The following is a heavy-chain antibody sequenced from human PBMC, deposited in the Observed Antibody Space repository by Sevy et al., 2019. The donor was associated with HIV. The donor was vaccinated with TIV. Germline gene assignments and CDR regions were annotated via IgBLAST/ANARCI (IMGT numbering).Heavy chain of an antibody. D-gene: IGHD2-21*02. V-gene: IGHV5-51*01. CDR2: IYPGDSET. J-gene: IGHJ4*02. CDR1: GYTFRSYW. Sequence: GESLKISCQTSGYTFRSYWIGWVRQMPGKGLEWMGIIYPGDSETKYSPSFQGHITISADESISTAYLEWSSLKASDSAMYYCARHARSQGMGTAVVTGSIDSWGLGTLVTVSS. CDR3: ARHARSQGMGTAVVTGSIDS.